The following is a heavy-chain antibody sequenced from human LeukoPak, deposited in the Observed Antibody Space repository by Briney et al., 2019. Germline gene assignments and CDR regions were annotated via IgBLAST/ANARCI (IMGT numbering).Heavy chain of an antibody. J-gene: IGHJ5*02. CDR3: AGHRRIDFQWLPTGWFDP. CDR2: IYYSGST. CDR1: GGSISSSSYY. Sequence: PSETLSLTCTVSGGSISSSSYYWGWIRQPPGEGLEWIGSIYYSGSTYYNPSLKSRVTISVDTSKNQFSLKLSSVTAADTAVYYCAGHRRIDFQWLPTGWFDPWGQGTLVTVSS. V-gene: IGHV4-39*01. D-gene: IGHD6-19*01.